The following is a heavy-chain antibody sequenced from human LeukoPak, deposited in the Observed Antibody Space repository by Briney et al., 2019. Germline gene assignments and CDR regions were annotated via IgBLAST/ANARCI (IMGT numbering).Heavy chain of an antibody. Sequence: SETLSLTCTVSGVSISSGSYYWSWIRQPAGKGLEWIGRIYTSGSTNYNPSLKSQVTISVDTSKNQFSLKLSSVTAADTAVYYCARVAGTAMVTGAFDIWGQGTMVTVSS. J-gene: IGHJ3*02. CDR1: GVSISSGSYY. V-gene: IGHV4-61*02. CDR3: ARVAGTAMVTGAFDI. D-gene: IGHD5-18*01. CDR2: IYTSGST.